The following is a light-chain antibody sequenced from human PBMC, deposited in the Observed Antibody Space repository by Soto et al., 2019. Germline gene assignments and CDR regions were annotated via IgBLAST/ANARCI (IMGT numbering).Light chain of an antibody. J-gene: IGKJ4*01. CDR1: QSVRSS. Sequence: DIVMTQSPGTLSVSPGERATLFCRASQSVRSSLAWYQQKPGQPPRLLIYGASSRATGIPDRFSGSGSGTDFTLTISRLEPEDFAVYYCQQYGSSPLTFGGGTKVDIK. CDR3: QQYGSSPLT. V-gene: IGKV3-20*01. CDR2: GAS.